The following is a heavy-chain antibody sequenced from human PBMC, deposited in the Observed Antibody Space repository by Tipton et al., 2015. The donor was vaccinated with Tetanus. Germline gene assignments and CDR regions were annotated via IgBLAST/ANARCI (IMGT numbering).Heavy chain of an antibody. D-gene: IGHD2-8*01. CDR1: GDSMTRYY. CDR2: IFASGST. CDR3: ARRSYCTSTRCFDAFDL. Sequence: TLSLTCTVSGDSMTRYYWSWIRQPPGKGLEWISYIFASGSTNYNPALKGRVTISMDTSKNQISLNLTSVTAADTAVYFCARRSYCTSTRCFDAFDLWGPGTRVTVSS. J-gene: IGHJ3*01. V-gene: IGHV4-4*08.